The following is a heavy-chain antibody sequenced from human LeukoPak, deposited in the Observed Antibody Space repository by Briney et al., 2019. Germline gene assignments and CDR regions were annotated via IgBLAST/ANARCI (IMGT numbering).Heavy chain of an antibody. J-gene: IGHJ1*01. CDR2: IYYSGGT. Sequence: NPSETLSLTCAVYGGSFSGYYWSWIRQPPGKGLEWIGYIYYSGGTNYNPSLKSRVTISVDTSKNQFALKLSSVTAADTAVYYCASLSERDGYTPGLEYFQHWGQGTLVTVSS. V-gene: IGHV4-59*01. CDR3: ASLSERDGYTPGLEYFQH. D-gene: IGHD5-24*01. CDR1: GGSFSGYY.